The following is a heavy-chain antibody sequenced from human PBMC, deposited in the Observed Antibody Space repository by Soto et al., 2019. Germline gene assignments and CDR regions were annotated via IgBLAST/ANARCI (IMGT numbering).Heavy chain of an antibody. V-gene: IGHV4-34*01. CDR3: ASGRSYGYFSNWFDP. Sequence: QVQLQQWGAGLLKPSETLSLTCAVYGGTLSGNYWSWIRQPPGKGLEWIGEINHSGSTNYNPSLKSRVTISVDTSKNQFSLDLSSVNAADTAVYLCASGRSYGYFSNWFDPWGQGDLVTVSS. J-gene: IGHJ5*02. D-gene: IGHD3-16*01. CDR1: GGTLSGNY. CDR2: INHSGST.